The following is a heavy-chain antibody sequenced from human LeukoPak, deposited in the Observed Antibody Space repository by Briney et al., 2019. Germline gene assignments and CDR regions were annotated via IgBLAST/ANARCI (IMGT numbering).Heavy chain of an antibody. CDR1: GFTFSSYS. Sequence: GGSLRLSCAASGFTFSSYSMNWVRQAPGKGLEWVSSISSSSSYIYYADSVKGRFTISRDNAKNSLYLQMNSLRAEDTAVYYCAGVGDFWSGYYIAYYYYMDVWGKGTTVTVSS. CDR2: ISSSSSYI. D-gene: IGHD3-3*01. CDR3: AGVGDFWSGYYIAYYYYMDV. J-gene: IGHJ6*03. V-gene: IGHV3-21*01.